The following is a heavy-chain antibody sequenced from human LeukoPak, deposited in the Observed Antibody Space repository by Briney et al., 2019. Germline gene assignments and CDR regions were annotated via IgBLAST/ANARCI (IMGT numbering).Heavy chain of an antibody. J-gene: IGHJ4*02. CDR2: ISYDGSNK. Sequence: GGSLRLSCAASGFTFSSYGMHWVRQAPGKGLEWVAVISYDGSNKYYADSVKGRFTISRDNSKNTLYLQMNSLRAEDTAVYYCAKDHGKGYGGRPNYWGQGTLVTVSS. CDR1: GFTFSSYG. D-gene: IGHD4-23*01. V-gene: IGHV3-30*18. CDR3: AKDHGKGYGGRPNY.